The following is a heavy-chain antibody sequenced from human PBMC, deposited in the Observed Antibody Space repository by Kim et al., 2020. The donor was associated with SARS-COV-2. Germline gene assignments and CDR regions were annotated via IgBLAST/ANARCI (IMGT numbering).Heavy chain of an antibody. CDR3: AKVRPAGRPHRPFYYGMDV. Sequence: GGSLRLSCAASGFTFSSYGMHWVRQAPGKGLEWVAVISYDGSNKYYADSVKGRFTISRDNSKNTLYLQMNSLRAEDTAVYYCAKVRPAGRPHRPFYYGMDVWGQGTTVTVSS. CDR2: ISYDGSNK. V-gene: IGHV3-30*18. J-gene: IGHJ6*02. CDR1: GFTFSSYG. D-gene: IGHD6-19*01.